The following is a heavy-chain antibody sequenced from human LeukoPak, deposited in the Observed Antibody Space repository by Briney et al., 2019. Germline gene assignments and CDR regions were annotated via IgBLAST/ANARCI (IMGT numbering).Heavy chain of an antibody. CDR3: AKSYSSSWSPFDP. Sequence: GSLRLSCATSGFTFSNYAMSWVRQAPGKGLEWVSGISGSGGSTYYADSVKGRFTISRDNSKNTLFLQMNSLRAEDTAVYYCAKSYSSSWSPFDPWGQGTLVTVSS. J-gene: IGHJ5*02. V-gene: IGHV3-23*01. CDR2: ISGSGGST. CDR1: GFTFSNYA. D-gene: IGHD6-13*01.